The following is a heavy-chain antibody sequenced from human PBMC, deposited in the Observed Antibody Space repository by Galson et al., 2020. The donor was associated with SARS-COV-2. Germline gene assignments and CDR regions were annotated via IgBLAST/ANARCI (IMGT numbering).Heavy chain of an antibody. V-gene: IGHV4-61*02. CDR3: ARESRWDLYFDH. CDR1: GGSISGISYY. D-gene: IGHD1-26*01. J-gene: IGHJ4*02. Sequence: SETLSLTCAVSGGSISGISYYWSWIRQPAGKGLEWIGRIYSSGSTNYNPSLKSRVTISVDTSKNQFSLKLTSVTAADTAVYYCARESRWDLYFDHWGQGTLVTVSS. CDR2: IYSSGST.